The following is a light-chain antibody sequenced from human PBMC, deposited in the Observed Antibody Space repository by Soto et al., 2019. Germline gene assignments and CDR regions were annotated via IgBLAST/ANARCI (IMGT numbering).Light chain of an antibody. Sequence: EIVMTQSPAALSVSPGERVTLSCRASQSLSSNLAWYQHKPGQAPRLLIYGASTRATGIPARFSGSGSGTEFTLTISSLQSEDFALYYCQQYKKWPPITFGQGTRLEIK. J-gene: IGKJ5*01. CDR2: GAS. CDR1: QSLSSN. CDR3: QQYKKWPPIT. V-gene: IGKV3-15*01.